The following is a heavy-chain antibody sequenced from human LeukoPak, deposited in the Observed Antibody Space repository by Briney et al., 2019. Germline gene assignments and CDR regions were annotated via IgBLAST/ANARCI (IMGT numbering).Heavy chain of an antibody. V-gene: IGHV1-69*05. Sequence: VASVKVSCKASGGTFSSYAISWVRQAPGQGLEWMGGIIPIFGTANYAQKFQGRVTITTDESTSTAYMELSSLRSEDTAVYYCARGRGNDGDYYFDYWGQGTLVTVSS. CDR2: IIPIFGTA. CDR3: ARGRGNDGDYYFDY. CDR1: GGTFSSYA. J-gene: IGHJ4*02. D-gene: IGHD1-1*01.